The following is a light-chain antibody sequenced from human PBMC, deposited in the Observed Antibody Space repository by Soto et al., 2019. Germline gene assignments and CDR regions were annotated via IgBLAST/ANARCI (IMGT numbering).Light chain of an antibody. CDR2: KVS. Sequence: EAVMTQSPLSLPVTLGQPASISCRSSQSLVFSDGNTYLNWFQQRPGQSPRRLISKVSNRDSGVPDRFSGSGSGTDFTLKISRVEADDVGVYYCMQGTHWPWTFGQGTKVE. CDR1: QSLVFSDGNTY. V-gene: IGKV2-30*01. J-gene: IGKJ1*01. CDR3: MQGTHWPWT.